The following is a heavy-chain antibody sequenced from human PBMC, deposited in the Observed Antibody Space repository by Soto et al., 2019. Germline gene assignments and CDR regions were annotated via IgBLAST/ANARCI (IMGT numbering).Heavy chain of an antibody. Sequence: GASVKVSCKASGYTFITYDIHWVRQATGQGLEWMGWMNPSNGNAGYAQKFQGRVTMTRNISISTAYMELSSLRSEDTAVYFCARRKERSGPNYFDPWGQGTLVTVSS. CDR3: ARRKERSGPNYFDP. CDR2: MNPSNGNA. D-gene: IGHD6-25*01. V-gene: IGHV1-8*01. CDR1: GYTFITYD. J-gene: IGHJ4*02.